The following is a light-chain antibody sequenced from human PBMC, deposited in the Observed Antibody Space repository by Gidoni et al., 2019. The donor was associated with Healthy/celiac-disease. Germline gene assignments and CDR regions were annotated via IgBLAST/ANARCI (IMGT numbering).Light chain of an antibody. V-gene: IGLV3-25*03. CDR2: QDS. CDR3: QSADSSGTYVV. Sequence: SYELTQPPSVSVSPGQTARITCSGDALPKQYAYWYQQKPGQAPVLVIYQDSERPSGIPEGFSGSSSGTTVTLTISGVQAEDEADYYCQSADSSGTYVVFGGGTKLTVL. CDR1: ALPKQY. J-gene: IGLJ2*01.